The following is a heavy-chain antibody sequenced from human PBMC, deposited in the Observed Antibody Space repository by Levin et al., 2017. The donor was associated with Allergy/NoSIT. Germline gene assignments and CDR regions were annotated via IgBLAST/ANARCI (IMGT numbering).Heavy chain of an antibody. CDR1: GFTFSIYA. D-gene: IGHD6-6*01. CDR3: VKKKYSNSRDYFDY. J-gene: IGHJ4*02. CDR2: ISGSGGTT. Sequence: GESLKISCAASGFTFSIYAMTWVRQAPRKGLEWVSGISGSGGTTYYADSVKGRFTISRDNSKNILYLQMNSLRAEDTAVYYCVKKKYSNSRDYFDYWGQGTLVTVSS. V-gene: IGHV3-23*01.